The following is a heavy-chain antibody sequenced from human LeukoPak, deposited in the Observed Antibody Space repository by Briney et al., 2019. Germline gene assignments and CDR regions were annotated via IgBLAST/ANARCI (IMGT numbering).Heavy chain of an antibody. CDR3: AKPSFGGSYYFFDY. J-gene: IGHJ4*02. V-gene: IGHV3-30*18. D-gene: IGHD2-15*01. CDR2: ISYDGSNE. CDR1: GFTFSSYG. Sequence: PGRSLRLSCAASGFTFSSYGMHWVRQAPGKGLEWVAVISYDGSNEYYADSVKGRFTISRDNSKNTLYLQMNSLRAEDTAVYYCAKPSFGGSYYFFDYWGQGTLVTVSS.